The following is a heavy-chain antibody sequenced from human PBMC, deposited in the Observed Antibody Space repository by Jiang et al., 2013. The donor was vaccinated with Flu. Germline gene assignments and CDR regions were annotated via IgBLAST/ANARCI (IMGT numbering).Heavy chain of an antibody. D-gene: IGHD6-19*01. CDR1: GYTFTSYA. Sequence: SGAEVKKPGASVKVSCKASGYTFTSYAMHWVRQAPGQRLEWMGWINAGNGNTKYSQKFQGRVTITRDTSASTAYMELSSLRSEDTAVYYCARARGIAVAGAAGYWGQGTLVTVSS. J-gene: IGHJ4*02. CDR3: ARARGIAVAGAAGY. CDR2: INAGNGNT. V-gene: IGHV1-3*01.